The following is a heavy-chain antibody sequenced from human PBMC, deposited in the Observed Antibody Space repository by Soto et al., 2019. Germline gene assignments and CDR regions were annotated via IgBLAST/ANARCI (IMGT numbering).Heavy chain of an antibody. Sequence: QVQLVQSGAEVKKPGSSVKVSCKASGGTFSSYAISWVRQAPGQGLEWMGGIIPIFGTANYAQKFQGRVTITADESTSTAYMELSSLRSEDTAVYYCASTVRGVISSQDYYYGMDVWGQGTTVTVSS. CDR2: IIPIFGTA. CDR1: GGTFSSYA. V-gene: IGHV1-69*01. J-gene: IGHJ6*02. CDR3: ASTVRGVISSQDYYYGMDV. D-gene: IGHD3-10*01.